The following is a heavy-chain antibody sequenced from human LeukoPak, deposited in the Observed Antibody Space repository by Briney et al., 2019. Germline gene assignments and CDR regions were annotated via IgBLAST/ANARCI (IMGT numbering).Heavy chain of an antibody. CDR2: INGNSASI. CDR1: GFTFDDYA. D-gene: IGHD4-4*01. J-gene: IGHJ4*02. Sequence: PGRSLRLSCAASGFTFDDYAMHWVRQAPGKGLEWVAGINGNSASIGYAGSVKGRFTISRDNAKNSLYLQMNSLRAEDTALYYCAKDDYNGSVDYWGQGTLVTVSS. V-gene: IGHV3-9*01. CDR3: AKDDYNGSVDY.